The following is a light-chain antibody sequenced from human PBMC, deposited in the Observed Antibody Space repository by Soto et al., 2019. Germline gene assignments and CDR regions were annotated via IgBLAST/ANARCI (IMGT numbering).Light chain of an antibody. CDR1: ESISNW. CDR3: QQYRTYS. V-gene: IGKV1-5*01. CDR2: HAS. Sequence: QLTQSPTTLPASVGDRVTLTCRASESISNWLAWYQQRPGTAPKLLIYHASILETAVPSRFSGNGSGTEFTLTISSLQPGDFATYYCQQYRTYSFGQGSRVEIK. J-gene: IGKJ1*01.